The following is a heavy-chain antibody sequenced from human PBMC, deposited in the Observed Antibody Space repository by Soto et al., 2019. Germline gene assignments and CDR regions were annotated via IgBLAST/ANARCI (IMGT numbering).Heavy chain of an antibody. D-gene: IGHD6-19*01. Sequence: QLQLQESGPGLVKPSETLSLTCTVSGGSISSSSYYWGWIRQPPGKGLEWIGSIYYSGSTYYNPLPQERITQTGETSKNQVPPEPSSGAAANPAVDFRAKQQYNRGRYPQPAFIGYWGQGTLVTVSS. J-gene: IGHJ4*02. CDR2: IYYSGST. CDR3: AKQQYNRGRYPQPAFIGY. V-gene: IGHV4-39*01. CDR1: GGSISSSSYY.